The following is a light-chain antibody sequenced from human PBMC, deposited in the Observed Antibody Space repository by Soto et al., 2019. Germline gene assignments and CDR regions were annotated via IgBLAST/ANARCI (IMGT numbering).Light chain of an antibody. CDR2: AAS. CDR3: HQANSFPHA. Sequence: DIQVTQSPSSVSAAVGDRVTITFRASQGISSWLASYQQKPGKAPKLLMYAASSFQSGVPSRFSVSGSGTDFTLTISSLQTEDVSTYYSHQANSFPHAFCQGTTLVIK. CDR1: QGISSW. V-gene: IGKV1-12*01. J-gene: IGKJ2*01.